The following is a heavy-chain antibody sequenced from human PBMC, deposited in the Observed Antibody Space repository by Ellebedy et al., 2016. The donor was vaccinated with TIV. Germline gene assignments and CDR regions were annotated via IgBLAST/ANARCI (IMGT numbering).Heavy chain of an antibody. D-gene: IGHD5-18*01. V-gene: IGHV1-8*01. CDR2: MNPNSGNT. CDR1: GYTFTSYD. CDR3: ARGADTAMATGDY. J-gene: IGHJ4*02. Sequence: ASVKVSCXASGYTFTSYDINWVRQATGQGLEWMGWMNPNSGNTGYAQKFQGRVTITADESTSTAYMELSSLRSEDTAVYYCARGADTAMATGDYWGQGTLVTVSS.